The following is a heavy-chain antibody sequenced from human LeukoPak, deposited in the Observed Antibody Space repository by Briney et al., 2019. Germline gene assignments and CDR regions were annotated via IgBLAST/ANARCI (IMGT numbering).Heavy chain of an antibody. CDR2: VYYSGST. CDR1: GGSISSNNHY. CDR3: ARQRDGYSTGVLDS. D-gene: IGHD5-24*01. J-gene: IGHJ4*02. Sequence: SETLSLTCTVSGGSISSNNHYWGWIRQPPGKGLEWIGSVYYSGSTYYNPSLKSRVTIFVDTSENQFSLKLRFVTAADTAVYFCARQRDGYSTGVLDSWGQGTLVTVSS. V-gene: IGHV4-39*01.